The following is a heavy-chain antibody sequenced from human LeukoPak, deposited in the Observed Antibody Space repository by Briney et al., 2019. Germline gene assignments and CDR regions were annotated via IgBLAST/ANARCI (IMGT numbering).Heavy chain of an antibody. Sequence: SETLSLTCTVSGGSISSYYWSWIRQPAGKGLECIGRIYTSGSTNYNPSLKSRVTMSVDTSKNQFSLKLSSVAAADTAVYYCARGGPRGVVVPAAIGRQNWFDPWGQETLVTVSS. CDR1: GGSISSYY. CDR3: ARGGPRGVVVPAAIGRQNWFDP. CDR2: IYTSGST. V-gene: IGHV4-4*07. J-gene: IGHJ5*02. D-gene: IGHD2-2*01.